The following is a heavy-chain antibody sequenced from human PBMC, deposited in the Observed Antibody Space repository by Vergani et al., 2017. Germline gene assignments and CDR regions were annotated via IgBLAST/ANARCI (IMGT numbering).Heavy chain of an antibody. J-gene: IGHJ4*02. CDR1: GFTFSSYA. V-gene: IGHV3-23*01. D-gene: IGHD1-26*01. CDR2: ISGSGGST. Sequence: EVQLLESGGGLVQPGGSLRLSCAASGFTFSSYAMSWVRQAPGKGLEWVSAISGSGGSTYYADSVKGRFTISRDNSKNTLYLQMNSLRAEATDGEYCAKALSGSYYGVAFDYWGQGTLVTVSS. CDR3: AKALSGSYYGVAFDY.